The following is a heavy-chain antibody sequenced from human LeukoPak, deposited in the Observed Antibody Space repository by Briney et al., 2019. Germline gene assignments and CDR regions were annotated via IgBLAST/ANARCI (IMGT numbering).Heavy chain of an antibody. D-gene: IGHD6-25*01. Sequence: SETLSLTCTVPGASISSSSSSHWGWIRQPPGKGLEWIGNIYYSGNTYYNPSLKSRVTMSVDTSQNLFSLKLTSVTAADTAVHFCARQKAAGFDCWGQGTLVTVSS. V-gene: IGHV4-39*01. CDR1: GASISSSSSSH. J-gene: IGHJ4*02. CDR2: IYYSGNT. CDR3: ARQKAAGFDC.